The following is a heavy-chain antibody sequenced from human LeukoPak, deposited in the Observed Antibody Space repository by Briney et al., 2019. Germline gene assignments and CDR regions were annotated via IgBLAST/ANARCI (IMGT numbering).Heavy chain of an antibody. J-gene: IGHJ4*02. Sequence: SETLSLTCAVSGASISSSNHHWGWIRQPPGKGLEWIGSIFNSGNTYYNPSLKSRVTISADTSKNQFSLKFTSVTATDAAVYYCARHGLEWSGYYFFWWGQGTLVTVSS. CDR1: GASISSSNHH. D-gene: IGHD3-3*01. CDR2: IFNSGNT. CDR3: ARHGLEWSGYYFFW. V-gene: IGHV4-39*01.